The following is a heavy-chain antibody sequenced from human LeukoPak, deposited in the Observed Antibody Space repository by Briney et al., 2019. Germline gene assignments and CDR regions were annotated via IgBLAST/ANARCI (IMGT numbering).Heavy chain of an antibody. CDR2: IYSGDRT. D-gene: IGHD2-8*02. J-gene: IGHJ4*02. V-gene: IGHV3-53*01. CDR1: GFTFSNYA. CDR3: ARDGSYSSGYGFDY. Sequence: GGSLRLSCAASGFTFSNYAMSWVRQAPGKGLEWVSVIYSGDRTYYADSVKGRFTISRDNSKNTVYLQMNSLRAEDTAMYYCARDGSYSSGYGFDYWGQGTLVTVSS.